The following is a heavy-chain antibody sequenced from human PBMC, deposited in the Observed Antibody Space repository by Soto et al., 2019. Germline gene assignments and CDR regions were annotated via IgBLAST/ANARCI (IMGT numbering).Heavy chain of an antibody. CDR3: ATTPPAVAGTNGEDEYFQH. CDR1: GYSFTSYW. CDR2: IYPGDSDT. V-gene: IGHV5-51*01. J-gene: IGHJ1*01. D-gene: IGHD6-19*01. Sequence: GESLKISCKGSGYSFTSYWIGWVRQMPGKGLEWMGIIYPGDSDTRYSPSFQGQVTISADKSISTAYLQWSSLKASDTAMYYCATTPPAVAGTNGEDEYFQHWGQGTLVTVSS.